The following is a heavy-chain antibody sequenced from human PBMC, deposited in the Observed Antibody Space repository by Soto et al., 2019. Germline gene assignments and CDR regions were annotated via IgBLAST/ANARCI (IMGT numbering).Heavy chain of an antibody. Sequence: GGSLRLSCAASGFTFSSYSMNWVRQAPGKGLEWVSSISSSSSYIYYADSVKGRFTISRGNAKNSLYLQMNSLRAEDTAVYYCARVGPSWFDPWGQGTLVTVSS. V-gene: IGHV3-21*01. CDR1: GFTFSSYS. CDR2: ISSSSSYI. CDR3: ARVGPSWFDP. J-gene: IGHJ5*02.